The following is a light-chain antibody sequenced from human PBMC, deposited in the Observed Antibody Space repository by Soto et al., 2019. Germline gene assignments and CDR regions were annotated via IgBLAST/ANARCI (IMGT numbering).Light chain of an antibody. J-gene: IGLJ3*02. CDR1: NLGSKN. V-gene: IGLV3-9*01. CDR2: RDS. CDR3: QVWDSSTARV. Sequence: SYELTQPLSVSVALGPTARITCGGNNLGSKNVHWYQQKPGQAHVLVIYRDSNRPSGIPERFSGSNSGNTATLTISRAQAGDEADYDCQVWDSSTARVFGGGTKLTVL.